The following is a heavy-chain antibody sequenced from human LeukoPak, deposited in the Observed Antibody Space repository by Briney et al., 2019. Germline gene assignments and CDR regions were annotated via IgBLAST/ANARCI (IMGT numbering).Heavy chain of an antibody. V-gene: IGHV4-34*12. J-gene: IGHJ4*02. D-gene: IGHD2-8*01. Sequence: PSETLSLTCAVYGGSFTDYYWSWIRQPPGKGLEWIAEIIHNGVTNYNPSLKSRVTLSLDTSKNQFSLKMTSVTAADTAVYYCARVSGLSNFDYWGQGTLITVSS. CDR2: IIHNGVT. CDR3: ARVSGLSNFDY. CDR1: GGSFTDYY.